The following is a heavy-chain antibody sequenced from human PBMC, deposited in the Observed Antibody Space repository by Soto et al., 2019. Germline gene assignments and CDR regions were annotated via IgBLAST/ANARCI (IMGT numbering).Heavy chain of an antibody. CDR3: AADPRYYYDSSAHGAFDI. J-gene: IGHJ3*02. Sequence: ASVKVSCKASGYTFTGYYMHWARQAPGQGLEWMGWINPNSGGTNYAQKFQGWVTITRDMSTSTAYMELSSLRSEDTAVYYCAADPRYYYDSSAHGAFDIWGQGTMVTVSS. D-gene: IGHD3-22*01. CDR1: GYTFTGYY. CDR2: INPNSGGT. V-gene: IGHV1-2*04.